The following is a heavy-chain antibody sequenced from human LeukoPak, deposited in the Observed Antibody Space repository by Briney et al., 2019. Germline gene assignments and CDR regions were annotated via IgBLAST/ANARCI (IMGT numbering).Heavy chain of an antibody. V-gene: IGHV1-18*01. Sequence: ASVKVSCKASGYTFTRYGISWVRQAPGQGLEWMGWISANSGDTRYAQKFQGRVTMTTDTSTSTAYMELRSPRSDDTAVYYCASWYYYDSSGSYYLDYWGQGTLVTVST. CDR2: ISANSGDT. CDR1: GYTFTRYG. J-gene: IGHJ4*02. D-gene: IGHD3-22*01. CDR3: ASWYYYDSSGSYYLDY.